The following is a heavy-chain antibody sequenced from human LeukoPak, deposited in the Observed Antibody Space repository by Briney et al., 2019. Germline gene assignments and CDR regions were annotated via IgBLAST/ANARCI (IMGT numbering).Heavy chain of an antibody. Sequence: GGSLRLSGAASGFTFSSYAMHWVRQAPGKGLEWVTVISHDGRNKYYADSVKGRFTISRDNSMNTLDLEMNSLRAEDTAVYYCATQPCSGGRCYLEHWGQGTLVTVSS. D-gene: IGHD2-15*01. CDR1: GFTFSSYA. V-gene: IGHV3-30*04. CDR2: ISHDGRNK. CDR3: ATQPCSGGRCYLEH. J-gene: IGHJ4*02.